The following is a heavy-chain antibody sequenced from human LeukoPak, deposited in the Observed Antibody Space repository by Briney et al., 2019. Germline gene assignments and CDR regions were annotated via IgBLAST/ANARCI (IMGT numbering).Heavy chain of an antibody. V-gene: IGHV3-21*01. CDR2: ISSSSSYI. J-gene: IGHJ4*02. CDR3: ARDRYCSSTSCLFDY. Sequence: GGSLGLSCAASGFTFSSYSMNWVRQAPGKGLEWVSSISSSSSYIYYADSVKGRFTISRDNAKNSLYLQMNSLRAEDTAVYYCARDRYCSSTSCLFDYWGQGTLVTVSS. CDR1: GFTFSSYS. D-gene: IGHD2-2*01.